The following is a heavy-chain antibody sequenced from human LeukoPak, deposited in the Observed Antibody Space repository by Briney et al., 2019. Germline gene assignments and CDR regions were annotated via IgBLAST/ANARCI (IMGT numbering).Heavy chain of an antibody. CDR1: GASISSTSYC. CDR3: ARDRGYSSGWYGGGSIDY. Sequence: KPSQTLSLTCTVSGASISSTSYCWGWIRQPAGKGLEWIGSIYYSGSTYYNPSLKSRVTISVDTSKNQFSLKLSSVTAADTAVYYCARDRGYSSGWYGGGSIDYWGQGTLVTVSS. J-gene: IGHJ4*02. V-gene: IGHV4-39*07. D-gene: IGHD6-19*01. CDR2: IYYSGST.